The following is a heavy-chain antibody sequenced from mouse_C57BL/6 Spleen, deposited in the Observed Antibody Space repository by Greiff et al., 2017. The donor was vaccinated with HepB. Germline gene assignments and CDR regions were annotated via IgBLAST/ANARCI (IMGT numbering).Heavy chain of an antibody. CDR2: IDPSDSAT. V-gene: IGHV1-52*01. CDR3: ARFRLDWYFDV. Sequence: QVQLQQPGAELVRPGSSVKLSCKASGYTFTSYWMHWVKQRPIQGLEWIGNIDPSDSATHYNQKFKDKATLTVDKSSSTAYMQLSSLTSEDSAVYYCARFRLDWYFDVWGTGTTVTVSS. CDR1: GYTFTSYW. J-gene: IGHJ1*03.